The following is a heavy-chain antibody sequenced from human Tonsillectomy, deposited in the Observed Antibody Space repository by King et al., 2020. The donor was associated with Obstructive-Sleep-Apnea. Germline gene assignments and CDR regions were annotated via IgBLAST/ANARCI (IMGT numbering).Heavy chain of an antibody. CDR1: GFTFSTYS. CDR3: ARDSSSSLVRGVKTFDY. CDR2: ISSRGTYI. J-gene: IGHJ4*02. Sequence: VQLVESGGGLVKPGGSLRLSCVASGFTFSTYSVNWVRQTPGKGLEWVSSISSRGTYIYYAESVKGRFTVSRDNAKNSRYLQMNSLRAEDTAVYYCARDSSSSLVRGVKTFDYWGQGTLVTVPS. V-gene: IGHV3-21*01. D-gene: IGHD3-10*01.